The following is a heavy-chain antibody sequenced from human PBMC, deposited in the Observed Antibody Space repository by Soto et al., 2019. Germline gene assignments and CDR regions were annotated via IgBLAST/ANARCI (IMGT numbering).Heavy chain of an antibody. Sequence: ETLSLTCAVYGGSCSGYYWSWIRQPPGKGLEWIGEINHSGSTNYNPSLKSRVTISVDTSKNQFSLKLSSVTAADTAVYYCARGRQLGYYYYGMDVWGQGTTVTVSS. CDR1: GGSCSGYY. D-gene: IGHD6-6*01. J-gene: IGHJ6*02. CDR2: INHSGST. CDR3: ARGRQLGYYYYGMDV. V-gene: IGHV4-34*01.